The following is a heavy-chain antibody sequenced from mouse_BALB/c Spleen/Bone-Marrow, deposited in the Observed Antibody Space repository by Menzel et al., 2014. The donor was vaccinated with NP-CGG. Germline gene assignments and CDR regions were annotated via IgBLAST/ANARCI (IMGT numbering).Heavy chain of an antibody. CDR2: IYPGSGST. Sequence: VQLVESGPELVKPGASVKMSCKASGYTFTDYVITWVKQRTGQGLEWIGEIYPGSGSTYFNEKFKGKATLTADKSSNTAYMQLGSLTSEDSAVYFCARLDGNYHYAMDYWGQGTSVTVSS. CDR1: GYTFTDYV. V-gene: IGHV1-77*01. D-gene: IGHD2-1*01. J-gene: IGHJ4*01. CDR3: ARLDGNYHYAMDY.